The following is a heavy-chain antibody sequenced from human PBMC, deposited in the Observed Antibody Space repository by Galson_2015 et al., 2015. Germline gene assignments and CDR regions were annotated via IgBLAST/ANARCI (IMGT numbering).Heavy chain of an antibody. V-gene: IGHV1-2*06. CDR2: INPNSGGT. Sequence: SVKVSCKVSGYTLTELSMHWVRQAPGQGLEWMGRINPNSGGTNYAQKFQGRVTMTRDTSISTAYMELSRLRSDDTAVYYCARTPPPTTHFDYSGQGTLVTVSS. CDR3: ARTPPPTTHFDY. J-gene: IGHJ4*02. CDR1: GYTLTELS. D-gene: IGHD4-17*01.